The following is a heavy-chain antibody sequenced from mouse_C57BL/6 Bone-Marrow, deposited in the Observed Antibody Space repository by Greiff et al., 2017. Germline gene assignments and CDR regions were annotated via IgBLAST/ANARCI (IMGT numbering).Heavy chain of an antibody. J-gene: IGHJ4*01. CDR1: GYTFTDYY. D-gene: IGHD1-1*02. V-gene: IGHV1-19*01. CDR2: INPYNGGT. Sequence: EVQLQQSGPVLVKPGASVKLSCKASGYTFTDYYMHWVKQSHGKSLEWIGVINPYNGGTSYNHKFKGKATLTVDKPARTAYMELTSLTSEDSAVYYCARWWQRRPTMGYWGQGTSVTVSS. CDR3: ARWWQRRPTMGY.